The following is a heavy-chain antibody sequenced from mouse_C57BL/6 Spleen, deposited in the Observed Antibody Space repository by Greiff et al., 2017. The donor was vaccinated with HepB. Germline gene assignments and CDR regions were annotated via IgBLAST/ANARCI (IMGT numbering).Heavy chain of an antibody. CDR2: IHPNSGST. J-gene: IGHJ4*01. V-gene: IGHV1-64*01. D-gene: IGHD6-2*01. Sequence: QVQLQQPGAELVKPGASVQLSCKASGYTFTSYWMHWVKQRPGQGLEWIGMIHPNSGSTNYNEKFKSKATLTVDKSSSTAYMQLSSLTSEDSAVYYCARRDSLTYAMDYWGQGTSVTVSS. CDR1: GYTFTSYW. CDR3: ARRDSLTYAMDY.